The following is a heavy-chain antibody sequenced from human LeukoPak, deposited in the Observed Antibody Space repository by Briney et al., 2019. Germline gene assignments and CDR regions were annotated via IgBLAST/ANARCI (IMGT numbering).Heavy chain of an antibody. D-gene: IGHD2-2*02. CDR1: GYTFTSYY. CDR2: INPSGGGT. V-gene: IGHV1-46*01. J-gene: IGHJ6*02. CDR3: ARDQELMVIPTAVRVYYYYGMDV. Sequence: ASVKVSCKASGYTFTSYYMHWVRQAPGQGLEWMGIINPSGGGTTYAQKFQGRVTMTRDTSTSTVYMELSSLRSEDTAVYYCARDQELMVIPTAVRVYYYYGMDVWGQGTTVTVSS.